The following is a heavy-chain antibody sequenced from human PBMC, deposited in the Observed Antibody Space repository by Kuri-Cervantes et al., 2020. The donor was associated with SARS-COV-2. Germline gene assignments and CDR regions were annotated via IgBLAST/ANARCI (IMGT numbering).Heavy chain of an antibody. J-gene: IGHJ5*02. D-gene: IGHD2-2*01. V-gene: IGHV4-39*01. CDR3: ARHIPHIDVVPAAINTRFDP. CDR2: NYYSGST. Sequence: GSLRLSCTVSGGSMSSSSYYWGWIRQPPEKGLELIGSNYYSGSTYYNPSLKSRINISVATSKNQFSLKLSSETAADTDVYYCARHIPHIDVVPAAINTRFDPWGQGTLVTVSS. CDR1: GGSMSSSSYY.